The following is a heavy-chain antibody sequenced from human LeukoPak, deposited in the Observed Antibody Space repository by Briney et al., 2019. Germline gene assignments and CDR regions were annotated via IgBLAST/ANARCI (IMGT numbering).Heavy chain of an antibody. D-gene: IGHD2-21*02. Sequence: SETLSLTCTVSGGSISSYYWSWIRQPPGKGLEWIGYIYYSGSTNYNPSLKCRVTISVDTFKNQFSLKLSSVTAADTAVYYCARAGPSTADAFDIWGQGTMVTVSS. J-gene: IGHJ3*02. V-gene: IGHV4-59*01. CDR2: IYYSGST. CDR3: ARAGPSTADAFDI. CDR1: GGSISSYY.